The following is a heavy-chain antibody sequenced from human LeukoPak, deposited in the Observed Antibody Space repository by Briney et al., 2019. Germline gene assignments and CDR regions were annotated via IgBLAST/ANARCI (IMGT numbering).Heavy chain of an antibody. J-gene: IGHJ3*02. CDR1: GGSISSYY. D-gene: IGHD1-14*01. Sequence: SETLSLTCTVSGGSISSYYWSWIRQPPGKGLEWIGEIYHSGSTNYNPSLKSRVTISIDKSKNQFSLKLNSVTAADTAVYYCARDLRSGNPRPDDAFDIWGQGTMVTVSS. CDR2: IYHSGST. CDR3: ARDLRSGNPRPDDAFDI. V-gene: IGHV4-59*12.